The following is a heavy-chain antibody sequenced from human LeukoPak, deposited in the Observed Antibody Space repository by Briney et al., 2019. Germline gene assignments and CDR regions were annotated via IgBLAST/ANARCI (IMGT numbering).Heavy chain of an antibody. V-gene: IGHV4-39*01. J-gene: IGHJ4*02. D-gene: IGHD3-22*01. CDR1: GGTISSSSYY. Sequence: SETLSLTCTVSGGTISSSSYYWGWIRQPPGKGLEWIGSIYYSGSTYYNPSLKSRVTISVDTSKNQFSLKLSSVTAADTAVYYCASPSRYYYDSSGYPLDYWGQGTLVTVSS. CDR2: IYYSGST. CDR3: ASPSRYYYDSSGYPLDY.